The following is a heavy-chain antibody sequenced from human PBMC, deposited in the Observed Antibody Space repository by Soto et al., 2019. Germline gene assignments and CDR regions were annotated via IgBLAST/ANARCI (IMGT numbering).Heavy chain of an antibody. V-gene: IGHV4-39*01. Sequence: SETLSLTCTISGGSIISSSYYWGWIRQPPGKGLEWIASIFYNGDAYYNASLKSRVTISADTSKKQVSLELRSVTASDTAVYYCARRRHGLATNIWGQGTLVTVSS. CDR2: IFYNGDA. CDR1: GGSIISSSYY. J-gene: IGHJ4*01. D-gene: IGHD5-12*01. CDR3: ARRRHGLATNI.